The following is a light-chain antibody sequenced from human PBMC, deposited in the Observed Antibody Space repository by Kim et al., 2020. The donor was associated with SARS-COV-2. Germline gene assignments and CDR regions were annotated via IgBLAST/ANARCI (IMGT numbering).Light chain of an antibody. CDR1: QDIKSF. CDR3: QQHDNLPMT. CDR2: DAS. J-gene: IGKJ5*01. Sequence: ASVGDRVTITCQPSQDIKSFINWYQQTPGKAPKLLIYDASNLETGVPSRFSGSGSGTDFTFTISSLQPEDIATYYCQQHDNLPMTFGEGTRLEIK. V-gene: IGKV1-33*01.